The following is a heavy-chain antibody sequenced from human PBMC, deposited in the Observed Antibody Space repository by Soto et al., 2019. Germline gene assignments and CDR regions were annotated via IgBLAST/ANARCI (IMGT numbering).Heavy chain of an antibody. D-gene: IGHD3-22*01. CDR1: GFTFSSYW. J-gene: IGHJ4*02. CDR3: AKTFHDSSSGYYTFDY. V-gene: IGHV3-7*01. CDR2: IKQDGSEK. Sequence: GGSLRLSCAASGFTFSSYWMSWVRQAPGKGLEWVANIKQDGSEKYYVDSVKGRFTISRDNAKNSLYLQMNSLSAEDTAVYYCAKTFHDSSSGYYTFDYWGQGTLVTVSS.